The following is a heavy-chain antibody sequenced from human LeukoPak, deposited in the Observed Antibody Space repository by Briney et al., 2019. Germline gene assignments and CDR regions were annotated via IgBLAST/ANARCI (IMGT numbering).Heavy chain of an antibody. CDR1: GYSISSGFY. J-gene: IGHJ4*02. D-gene: IGHD2-21*01. Sequence: PSETLSLTCAVSGYSISSGFYWDWIRQPPGKGLEWIGTIYHSGSTYYNPSLKSRVTISVDTSTNQFSLKLSSVTAADTAVFYCARQGPYCGGDCSNYFDLGGQGILVTVSS. CDR3: ARQGPYCGGDCSNYFDL. V-gene: IGHV4-38-2*01. CDR2: IYHSGST.